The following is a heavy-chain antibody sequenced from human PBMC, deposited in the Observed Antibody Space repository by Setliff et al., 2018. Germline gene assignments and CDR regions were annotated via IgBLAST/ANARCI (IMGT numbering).Heavy chain of an antibody. V-gene: IGHV3-23*01. J-gene: IGHJ4*02. Sequence: PGGSLRLSCAASGFIFTKYAMSWVRLAPGKGLEWVSAISGSAVATYYADSAKGRFTISRDNSKNTLYLQMNSLRAEDTAVYYCAKSMYDDSWSYFDNWGQGILVTVSS. CDR1: GFIFTKYA. CDR2: ISGSAVAT. D-gene: IGHD2-8*01. CDR3: AKSMYDDSWSYFDN.